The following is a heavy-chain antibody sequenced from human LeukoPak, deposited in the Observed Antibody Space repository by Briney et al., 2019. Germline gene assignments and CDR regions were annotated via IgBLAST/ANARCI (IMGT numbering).Heavy chain of an antibody. V-gene: IGHV4-38-2*02. CDR1: GYSISSGYY. CDR3: ARDDYDIPIDY. J-gene: IGHJ4*02. CDR2: IYDSGST. Sequence: SETLSLTCAVSGYSISSGYYWGWIRQPPGKGLEWIGSIYDSGSTYYNPSLKSRVTISVDASKNQFSLKLSSVTAADTAVYYCARDDYDIPIDYWGQGTLVTVSS. D-gene: IGHD3-9*01.